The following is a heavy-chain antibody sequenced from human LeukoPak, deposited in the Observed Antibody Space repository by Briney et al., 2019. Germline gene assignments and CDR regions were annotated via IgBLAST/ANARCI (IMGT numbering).Heavy chain of an antibody. CDR3: VRDLGGRSGH. CDR2: INEDGSTT. D-gene: IGHD1-26*01. CDR1: GFTFSRNW. Sequence: GGSLRLSCAAAGFTFSRNWMQWGRQAAGKGLVWVSRINEDGSTTNYADSVKGRSTIFRDNAKNTLYLQMNSLRAEDTAVYYCVRDLGGRSGHWGQGTLVTVSS. J-gene: IGHJ4*02. V-gene: IGHV3-74*01.